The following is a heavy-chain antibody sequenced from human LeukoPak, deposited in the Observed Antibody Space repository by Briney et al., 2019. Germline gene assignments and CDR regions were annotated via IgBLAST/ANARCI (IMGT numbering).Heavy chain of an antibody. D-gene: IGHD5-12*01. CDR2: ISGSGGST. Sequence: GSLRLSCAASGFTFSSYAMSWVRQAPGKGLEWVSAISGSGGSTYYADSVKGRFTISRDNSKNTLYLQMNSLRAEDTAVYYCAYSIVATISPFDYWGQGTLVTVSS. CDR1: GFTFSSYA. CDR3: AYSIVATISPFDY. J-gene: IGHJ4*02. V-gene: IGHV3-23*01.